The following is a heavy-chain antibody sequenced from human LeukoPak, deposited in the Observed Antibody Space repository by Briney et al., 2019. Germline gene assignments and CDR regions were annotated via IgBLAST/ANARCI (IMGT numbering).Heavy chain of an antibody. V-gene: IGHV1-69*04. D-gene: IGHD6-19*01. J-gene: IGHJ4*02. Sequence: SVKVSCKASGGTFSSYAISWVRQAPGQGLEWMGRIIPILGIANYAQKFQGRVTITADKSTSTAYMELSSLRSEDTAVYYCARGPYSSGWYRVDHWGQGTLVTVSS. CDR3: ARGPYSSGWYRVDH. CDR1: GGTFSSYA. CDR2: IIPILGIA.